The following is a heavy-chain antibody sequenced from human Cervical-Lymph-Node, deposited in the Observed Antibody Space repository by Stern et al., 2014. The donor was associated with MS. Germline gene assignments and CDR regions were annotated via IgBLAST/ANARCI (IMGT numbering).Heavy chain of an antibody. CDR2: INTYDGNT. J-gene: IGHJ5*02. V-gene: IGHV1-18*01. CDR3: ARQIPGEYSSGWFDDRANWFDP. CDR1: GYTFTTYG. Sequence: QVQLVQSGAEVKKPGASVKVSCKTSGYTFTTYGISWVRQAPGQGLEWMGWINTYDGNTNYAQKVQGRVTMTTDTPTSTAYMELRSLRSDDTAVYYCARQIPGEYSSGWFDDRANWFDPWGQGTLVTVSS. D-gene: IGHD6-19*01.